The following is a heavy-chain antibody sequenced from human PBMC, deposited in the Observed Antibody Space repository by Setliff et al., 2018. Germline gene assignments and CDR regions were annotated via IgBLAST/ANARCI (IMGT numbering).Heavy chain of an antibody. V-gene: IGHV4-39*01. CDR1: GGSVSSSSYY. Sequence: KSSETLSLTCTVSGGSVSSSSYYWGWIRQPPGKGLEWIGTIYYSGTTYYSPSLKSRVTISVDTSKNQFSLKLTSVTAADTAIYYCASRRTGPGGWFDYWGQGTLVTGS. J-gene: IGHJ5*01. CDR3: ASRRTGPGGWFDY. CDR2: IYYSGTT. D-gene: IGHD1-26*01.